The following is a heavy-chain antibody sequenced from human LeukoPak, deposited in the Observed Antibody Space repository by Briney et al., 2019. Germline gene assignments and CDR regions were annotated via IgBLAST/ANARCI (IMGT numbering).Heavy chain of an antibody. CDR1: GYTFTGYY. V-gene: IGHV1-2*02. Sequence: ASVKVSCKASGYTFTGYYMHWVRQAPGQGLEWMGLINPNSGGTNYAQKFQGRVTMTRDTSISTAYMELSRLRSDDTAVYYCARDLITIFGVLGGTRFDPWGQGTPVTVSS. CDR3: ARDLITIFGVLGGTRFDP. D-gene: IGHD3-3*01. CDR2: INPNSGGT. J-gene: IGHJ5*02.